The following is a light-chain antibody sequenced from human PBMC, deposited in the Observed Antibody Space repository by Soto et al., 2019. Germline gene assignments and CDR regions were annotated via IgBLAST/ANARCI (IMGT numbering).Light chain of an antibody. V-gene: IGKV4-1*01. Sequence: DIVMTQSPDSLAVSLGERATINCKSSQSVLYTSNNKNYLAWFQQRPGRPPKVLVYWASTREYGVPDRFSGSGSGTDFTLTISSLQAEDVAVYYCQQYYSPPYTFGQGTKLEIK. CDR3: QQYYSPPYT. CDR2: WAS. CDR1: QSVLYTSNNKNY. J-gene: IGKJ2*01.